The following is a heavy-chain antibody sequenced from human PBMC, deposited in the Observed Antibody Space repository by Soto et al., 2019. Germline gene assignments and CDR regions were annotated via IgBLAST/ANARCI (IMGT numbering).Heavy chain of an antibody. V-gene: IGHV2-5*01. J-gene: IGHJ6*02. CDR2: TYWNGDN. CDR3: ARMKGITFDLLADGIDV. CDR1: GFSLNTNGMG. Sequence: QITLKASGPTVVKPTQTLTLTCTFSGFSLNTNGMGVAWIRQPPGTALEWLALTYWNGDNRYSPSLKSRPTITQDTSKNQVVLTMTNMDPVDTGSYYCARMKGITFDLLADGIDVWGQGTTVTVSS. D-gene: IGHD3-9*01.